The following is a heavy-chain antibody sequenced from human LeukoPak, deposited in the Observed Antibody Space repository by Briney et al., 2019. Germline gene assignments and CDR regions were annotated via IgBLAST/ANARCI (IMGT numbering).Heavy chain of an antibody. Sequence: RASVKVSCKASGGTFSSYAISWVRQAPGQGLEWMGGIIPIFGTANYAQKFQGRVTITADKSTSTAYMELSSLRSEDTAVYYCARVGIAAAGPHPYYFDYWGQGTLVTVSS. V-gene: IGHV1-69*06. D-gene: IGHD6-13*01. J-gene: IGHJ4*02. CDR3: ARVGIAAAGPHPYYFDY. CDR1: GGTFSSYA. CDR2: IIPIFGTA.